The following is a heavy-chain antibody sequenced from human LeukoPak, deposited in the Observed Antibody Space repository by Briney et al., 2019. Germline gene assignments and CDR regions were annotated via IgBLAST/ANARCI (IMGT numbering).Heavy chain of an antibody. CDR2: INYSGGST. D-gene: IGHD3-10*01. CDR3: AKSHEVRGVMAPDY. J-gene: IGHJ4*02. V-gene: IGHV3-23*01. Sequence: GGSLRLSCAASGFTFSNDPMSWVRQTPGKGLEWVSTINYSGGSTYYADSVKGRFTISRDNSKNTLYLQMNSLRAEDTAVYYCAKSHEVRGVMAPDYWGQGTLVTVSS. CDR1: GFTFSNDP.